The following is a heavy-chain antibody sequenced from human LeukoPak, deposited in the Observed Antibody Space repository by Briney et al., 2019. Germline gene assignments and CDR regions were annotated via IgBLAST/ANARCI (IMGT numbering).Heavy chain of an antibody. CDR1: GYTFTSYG. V-gene: IGHV1-8*02. CDR2: MNPNSGNT. Sequence: ASVKVSCKACGYTFTSYGISWVRQATGQGLEWMGWMNPNSGNTGYAQKFQGRVTMTRNTSISTVYMELSSLRSEDTAVYYCARGHFVGYCSGGSCYSDSAVDYWGQGTLVTVSS. CDR3: ARGHFVGYCSGGSCYSDSAVDY. J-gene: IGHJ4*02. D-gene: IGHD2-15*01.